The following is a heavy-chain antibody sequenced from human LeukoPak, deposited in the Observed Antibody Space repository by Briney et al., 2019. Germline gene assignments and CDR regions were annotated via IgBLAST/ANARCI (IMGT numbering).Heavy chain of an antibody. CDR2: THHRGPT. CDR3: VRGLGRIAARGCWFDP. CDR1: GDSISSTDYY. Sequence: SETLSLTCRVSGDSISSTDYYWSWARQHPGKDLEWIGYTHHRGPTYYKPSLKSRVDISVDTSTNQVSLKLSSVTAADTAVYYCVRGLGRIAARGCWFDPWGQGTLVTVSS. V-gene: IGHV4-31*03. J-gene: IGHJ5*02. D-gene: IGHD6-6*01.